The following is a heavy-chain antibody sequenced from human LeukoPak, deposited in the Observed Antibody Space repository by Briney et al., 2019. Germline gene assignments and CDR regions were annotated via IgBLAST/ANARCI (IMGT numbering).Heavy chain of an antibody. V-gene: IGHV4-59*02. J-gene: IGHJ3*01. D-gene: IGHD5-12*01. Sequence: SETLSLTCTVSGDSVSGHYWSWIRQTPGKGLEWIGYVSYSGGTNYNPSLKRRVSISLDTSKNQFSLKLSSPAAADPAVYYCARAPMAITTSAFPDAFDFWGQGTMVTVS. CDR2: VSYSGGT. CDR1: GDSVSGHY. CDR3: ARAPMAITTSAFPDAFDF.